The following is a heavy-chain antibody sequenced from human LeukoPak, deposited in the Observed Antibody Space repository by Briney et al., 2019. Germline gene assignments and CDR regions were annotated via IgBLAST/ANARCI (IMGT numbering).Heavy chain of an antibody. Sequence: GESLKISCKTSGYVFIRHWIGWVRQVPGKGLEWMGVIYPEDPYTRYNPAFQGQVTVSVDESTSTAYLQLNSLKASDTAIYYCARQNHYYYYMDVWGRGTTVIVSS. V-gene: IGHV5-51*01. CDR1: GYVFIRHW. CDR3: ARQNHYYYYMDV. J-gene: IGHJ6*03. CDR2: IYPEDPYT.